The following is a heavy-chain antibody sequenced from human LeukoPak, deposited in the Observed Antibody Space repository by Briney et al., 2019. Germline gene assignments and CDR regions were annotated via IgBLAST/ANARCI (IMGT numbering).Heavy chain of an antibody. V-gene: IGHV4-59*01. CDR2: IYYSGST. CDR1: GGSISSYY. D-gene: IGHD2-15*01. Sequence: PSETLSLTCTVSGGSISSYYWSWIRQPPGKGLEWIGYIYYSGSTNYNPSLKSRVTISVDTSKNQFSLKLSSVTAADTAVYYRARDTPGGFQHWGQGTLVTVSS. J-gene: IGHJ1*01. CDR3: ARDTPGGFQH.